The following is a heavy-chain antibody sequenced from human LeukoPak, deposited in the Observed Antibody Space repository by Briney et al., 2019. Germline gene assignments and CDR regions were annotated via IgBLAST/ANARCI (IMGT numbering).Heavy chain of an antibody. CDR2: ISYSGST. CDR1: GGSIRSYY. V-gene: IGHV4-59*01. D-gene: IGHD5-24*01. CDR3: ARVGGMATIRD. J-gene: IGHJ4*02. Sequence: SETLSLTCTVSGGSIRSYYWSWIRQPPGKGLEWIGYISYSGSTTYNPSLKSRVTISVATSKNQFSLNLSSVTAADAAVYYCARVGGMATIRDWGQGTLVSVSS.